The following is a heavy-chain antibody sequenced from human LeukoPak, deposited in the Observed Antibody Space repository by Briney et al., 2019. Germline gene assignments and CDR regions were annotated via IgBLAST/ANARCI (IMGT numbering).Heavy chain of an antibody. CDR1: RFTVSDNY. CDR2: VNTVDTT. J-gene: IGHJ3*02. Sequence: GGSLRLSCAASRFTVSDNYMGWVRQAPAKGLEWVSVVNTVDTTYYADSVKGRFTISRDNSKNTLYLQMNSLRAEDTAVYYCANEDYSSGFAFDIWGQGTMVTVSS. D-gene: IGHD6-19*01. V-gene: IGHV3-66*02. CDR3: ANEDYSSGFAFDI.